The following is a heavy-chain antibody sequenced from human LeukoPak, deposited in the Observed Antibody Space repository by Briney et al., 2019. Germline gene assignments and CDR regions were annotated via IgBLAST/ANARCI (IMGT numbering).Heavy chain of an antibody. D-gene: IGHD3-22*01. CDR2: ISGYNGNT. Sequence: ASVKVSCKASGYTFTSYYMHWVRQAPGQGLEWMGWISGYNGNTNHAQKVQGRVTMTTDTSTNTAYMEMRSLRSDDTAVYYCARGGKEGSGYGDYWGQGTLVTVSS. J-gene: IGHJ4*02. CDR1: GYTFTSYY. CDR3: ARGGKEGSGYGDY. V-gene: IGHV1-18*04.